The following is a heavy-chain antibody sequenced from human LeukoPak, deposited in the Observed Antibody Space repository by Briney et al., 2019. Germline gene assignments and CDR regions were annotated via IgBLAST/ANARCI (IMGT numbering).Heavy chain of an antibody. Sequence: SETLSLTCTVSGGSISSGSYYWSWIRQPAGKGLEWIGRIYTSGSTNYNPSLKSRVTISVDTSKNQFSLKLSSVTAADTAVYYCARGVSQNAFDIWGQGTMVTVSS. CDR1: GGSISSGSYY. CDR3: ARGVSQNAFDI. V-gene: IGHV4-61*02. J-gene: IGHJ3*02. CDR2: IYTSGST.